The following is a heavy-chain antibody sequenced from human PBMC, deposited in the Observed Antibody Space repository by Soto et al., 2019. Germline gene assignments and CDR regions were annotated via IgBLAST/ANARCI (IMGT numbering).Heavy chain of an antibody. CDR2: ISSKGIT. CDR3: ASLKDYYFHF. CDR1: GGSISSGGYY. V-gene: IGHV4-31*03. Sequence: QVQLQESGPGLVKPSQTLSLTCTVSGGSISSGGYYWSWIRQHPEKGLEWIGYISSKGITYYNPSLESRFTISWDRSKNQFSPMLPSVTAADTAVYYCASLKDYYFHFWGQGTLVTVSS. J-gene: IGHJ4*02.